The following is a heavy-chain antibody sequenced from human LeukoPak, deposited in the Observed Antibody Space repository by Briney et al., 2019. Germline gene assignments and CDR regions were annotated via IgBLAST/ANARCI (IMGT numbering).Heavy chain of an antibody. V-gene: IGHV4-34*01. Sequence: PSETLSLTCAVYGGSFSGYYWSWIRQPPGKGLEWIGEINHSGSTNYNPSLKSRVTISVDTSKNQFSLKLSSVTAADTAVYYCARSGYSGYGYWGQGTLVTVSS. D-gene: IGHD5-12*01. CDR3: ARSGYSGYGY. CDR1: GGSFSGYY. J-gene: IGHJ4*02. CDR2: INHSGST.